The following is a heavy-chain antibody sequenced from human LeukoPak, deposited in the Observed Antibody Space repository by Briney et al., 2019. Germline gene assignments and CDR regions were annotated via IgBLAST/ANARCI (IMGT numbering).Heavy chain of an antibody. D-gene: IGHD6-6*01. CDR1: GGSISSSGYY. V-gene: IGHV4-39*07. Sequence: SETLSLTCTVSGGSISSSGYYWGWIRQPPGKGLEWIGSISYSGNSYYNPSLTSRVTISADTSKNQFSLKLSSVTAADTAVYFCARGASSYSSSSDYYNYYYVDVWGKGTTVTVSS. CDR2: ISYSGNS. J-gene: IGHJ6*03. CDR3: ARGASSYSSSSDYYNYYYVDV.